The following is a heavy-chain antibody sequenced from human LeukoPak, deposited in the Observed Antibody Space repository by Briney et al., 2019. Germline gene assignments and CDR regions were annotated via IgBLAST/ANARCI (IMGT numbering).Heavy chain of an antibody. Sequence: GGSLRLSCAASGFTFSSYAMSWVRQAPGKGLEWVSGISGGGGSTYYADSVKGRFTISRDNSKNTLSLQMNSLRADDTAIYYCAKTMYYFDSSGYYYFQDWGQGTLVTVSS. CDR3: AKTMYYFDSSGYYYFQD. J-gene: IGHJ1*01. V-gene: IGHV3-23*01. CDR2: ISGGGGST. D-gene: IGHD3-22*01. CDR1: GFTFSSYA.